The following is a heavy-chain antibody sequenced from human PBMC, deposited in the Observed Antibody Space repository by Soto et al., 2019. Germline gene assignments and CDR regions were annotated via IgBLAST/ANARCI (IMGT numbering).Heavy chain of an antibody. V-gene: IGHV5-10-1*01. J-gene: IGHJ5*02. D-gene: IGHD6-13*01. CDR1: GYIFTTYW. CDR3: ARSRAASGVVPFDP. Sequence: GESLKIYCQGPGYIFTTYWITWVRQMPGKGLEWMGRIDPSDSHINYSPSFQGHVTISVDKSISTAYLQWSSLRASDTAMYYCARSRAASGVVPFDPWGQGTLVTVSS. CDR2: IDPSDSHI.